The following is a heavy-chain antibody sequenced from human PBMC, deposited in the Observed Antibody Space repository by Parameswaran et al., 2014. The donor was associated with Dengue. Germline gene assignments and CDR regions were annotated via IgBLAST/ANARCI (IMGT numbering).Heavy chain of an antibody. V-gene: IGHV4-59*01. J-gene: IGHJ4*02. D-gene: IGHD3-10*01. CDR3: AGTNIMSRGVIEAPYFHY. CDR2: IYYSGST. Sequence: VRQAPGKGLEWIGYIYYSGSTNFNPSLKSRVTISVDTSKNQFSLRLSSVTAADTAVYFCAGTNIMSRGVIEAPYFHYWGQGTLVTVSS.